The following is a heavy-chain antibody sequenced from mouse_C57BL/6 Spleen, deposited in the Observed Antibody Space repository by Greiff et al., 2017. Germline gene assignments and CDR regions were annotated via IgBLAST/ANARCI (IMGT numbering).Heavy chain of an antibody. J-gene: IGHJ3*01. CDR2: ISSGGSYT. V-gene: IGHV5-6*01. CDR3: ADYYASFAY. CDR1: GFTFSSYG. D-gene: IGHD1-1*01. Sequence: VQLQQSGGDLVKPGGSLKLSCAASGFTFSSYGMSWVRQTPDKRLEWVATISSGGSYTYYPDSVKGRFTISRDNAKNTLYLQMSSLKSEDTAMYYCADYYASFAYWGQGTLVTVSA.